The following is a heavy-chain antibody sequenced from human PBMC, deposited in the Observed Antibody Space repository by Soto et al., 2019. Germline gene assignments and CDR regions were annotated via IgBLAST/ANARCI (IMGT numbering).Heavy chain of an antibody. V-gene: IGHV3-23*01. CDR1: GFTFSSHV. D-gene: IGHD3-10*01. CDR2: LSGSGGIT. J-gene: IGHJ4*02. Sequence: EVQLLDSGGGLVQPGGSLRLSCVASGFTFSSHVMTWVRQAPGKGLEWVSTLSGSGGITYYADSVKGRFTISRDNSKNPLYLQMNSLRADDTAVYYCATQSDEYRSDSYPLLDYWGQGTLVTVSS. CDR3: ATQSDEYRSDSYPLLDY.